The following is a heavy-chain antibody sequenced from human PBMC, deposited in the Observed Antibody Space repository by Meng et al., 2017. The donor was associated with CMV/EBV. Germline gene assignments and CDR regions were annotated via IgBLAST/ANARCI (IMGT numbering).Heavy chain of an antibody. CDR3: ARDPSITIFWDSPYYYYGMDV. Sequence: GSLRLSCAVYGGSFSGYYWSWIRQPPGKGLEWIGEINHSGSTNYNPSLKSRVTISVDTSKNQFSLKLSSVTAADTAVYYCARDPSITIFWDSPYYYYGMDVWGQGTTVTVSS. D-gene: IGHD3-9*01. V-gene: IGHV4-34*01. CDR2: INHSGST. J-gene: IGHJ6*02. CDR1: GGSFSGYY.